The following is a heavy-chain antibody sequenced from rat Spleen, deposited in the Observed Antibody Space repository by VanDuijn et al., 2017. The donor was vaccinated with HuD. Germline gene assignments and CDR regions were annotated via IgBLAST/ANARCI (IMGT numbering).Heavy chain of an antibody. CDR1: GFNFNDYW. Sequence: EVKLVESGGGLVQPGRSLKLSCTAFGFNFNDYWMGWVRQAPTKGLECVAYISTGGGITYYSDFVKGRFTISRDTAQNTLYLQMNSLRSEDTATYYCARGGFFRYWGQGVMVTVSS. V-gene: IGHV5-25*01. CDR2: ISTGGGIT. D-gene: IGHD1-6*01. CDR3: ARGGFFRY. J-gene: IGHJ2*01.